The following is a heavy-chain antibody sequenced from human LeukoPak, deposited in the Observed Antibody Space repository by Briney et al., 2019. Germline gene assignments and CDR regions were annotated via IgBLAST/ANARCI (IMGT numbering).Heavy chain of an antibody. CDR2: ITGDGGTT. D-gene: IGHD3-16*01. J-gene: IGHJ4*02. CDR1: RFGFSVYW. Sequence: PGGSLRLSCAASRFGFSVYWMHWVRQAPGKGLVWVSRITGDGGTTNYADSVKGRFTISRDNAKDTLYLQMNSLRAEDTAVYYCARMITIHREGEGYFDYWGQGTLVTVSS. CDR3: ARMITIHREGEGYFDY. V-gene: IGHV3-74*01.